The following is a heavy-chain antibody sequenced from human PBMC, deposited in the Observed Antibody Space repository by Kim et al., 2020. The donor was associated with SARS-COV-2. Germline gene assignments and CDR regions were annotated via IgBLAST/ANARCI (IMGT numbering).Heavy chain of an antibody. CDR1: GFTFSSYG. D-gene: IGHD3-10*01. CDR2: ISYDGSNK. J-gene: IGHJ6*04. Sequence: GGSLRLSCAASGFTFSSYGMHWVRQAPGKGLEWVAVISYDGSNKYYADSVKGRFTISRDNSKNTLYLQMNSLRAEDTAVYYCARDLGYYGSGVGDVWGKGTTVTVSS. V-gene: IGHV3-33*05. CDR3: ARDLGYYGSGVGDV.